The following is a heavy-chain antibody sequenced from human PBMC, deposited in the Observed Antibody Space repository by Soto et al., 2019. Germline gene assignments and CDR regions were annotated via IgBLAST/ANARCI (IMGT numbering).Heavy chain of an antibody. V-gene: IGHV3-15*07. CDR1: SVSNAW. CDR3: TTDPEWELLEG. J-gene: IGHJ4*02. CDR2: IKSKTDGGTT. D-gene: IGHD1-26*01. Sequence: SVSNAWMNWVRQAPGKGLEWVGRIKSKTDGGTTDYAAPVKGRFTISRDDSKNTLYLQMNSLKTEDTAVYYGTTDPEWELLEGWGQGTLVTVSS.